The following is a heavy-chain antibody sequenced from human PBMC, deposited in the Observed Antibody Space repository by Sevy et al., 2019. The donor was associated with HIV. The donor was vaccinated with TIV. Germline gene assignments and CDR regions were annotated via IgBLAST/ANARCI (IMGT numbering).Heavy chain of an antibody. V-gene: IGHV1-18*01. CDR2: IGAYNGNT. CDR1: GYTFTSDG. J-gene: IGHJ4*02. D-gene: IGHD2-15*01. CDR3: ARTVPYCSGGSCQGGYFDY. Sequence: ASVKVSCKASGYTFTSDGISWVRQAPGQGLEWMGWIGAYNGNTNYAQKLQGRVTMTTDTSTGTAYMELRSLRSDDTAVYYCARTVPYCSGGSCQGGYFDYWGQGTLVTVSS.